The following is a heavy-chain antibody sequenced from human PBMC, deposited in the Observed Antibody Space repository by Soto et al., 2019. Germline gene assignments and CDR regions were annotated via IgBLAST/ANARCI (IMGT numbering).Heavy chain of an antibody. D-gene: IGHD6-6*01. CDR3: ATRGTYSSSSDY. J-gene: IGHJ4*02. CDR1: GFTFSSYA. V-gene: IGHV3-23*01. CDR2: ISGSGGST. Sequence: GGSLRLSFAASGFTFSSYAMSWVGQAPGKGLEWVSAISGSGGSTYYADSVKGRFTISRDNSKNTLYLQMNSLRAEDTAVYYCATRGTYSSSSDYWGQGTLVTVSS.